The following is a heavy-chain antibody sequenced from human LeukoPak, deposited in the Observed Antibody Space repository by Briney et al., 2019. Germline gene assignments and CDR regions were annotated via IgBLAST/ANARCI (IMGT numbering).Heavy chain of an antibody. CDR2: ISSSGSTI. V-gene: IGHV3-11*04. J-gene: IGHJ4*02. CDR3: ARDDPSITIFGVVISQYYFDY. CDR1: GFTFSDYY. Sequence: GGSLRLSCAASGFTFSDYYMSWIRQAPGKGLEWVSYISSSGSTIYYADSVKGRFTISRDNAKNSLYLQMNSLRAEDTAVYYCARDDPSITIFGVVISQYYFDYWGQGTLVTVSS. D-gene: IGHD3-3*01.